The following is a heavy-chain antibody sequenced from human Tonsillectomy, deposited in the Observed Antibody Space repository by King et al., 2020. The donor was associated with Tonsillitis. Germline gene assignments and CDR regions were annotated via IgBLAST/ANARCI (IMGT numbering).Heavy chain of an antibody. Sequence: QLQESGPGLVKPSETLSLTCTVSGGSISSSSYYWGWIRQPPGKGLEWIGSIYYSGSTYYNPSLKSLVTISVDTSKTQFSLKLSSVTAADTAVYYCAGGRSGALDIWGQGTMVTVSS. V-gene: IGHV4-39*07. CDR3: AGGRSGALDI. CDR1: GGSISSSSYY. D-gene: IGHD1-26*01. J-gene: IGHJ3*02. CDR2: IYYSGST.